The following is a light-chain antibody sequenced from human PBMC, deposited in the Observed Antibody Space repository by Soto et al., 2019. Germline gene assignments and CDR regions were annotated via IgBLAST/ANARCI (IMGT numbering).Light chain of an antibody. V-gene: IGKV3-20*01. Sequence: ELVLTQSPGTLSLSAGDRATLSCRGSQSVSSNYLAWYQQKPGQAPRLLIYGESNRATGIPARLSGSGSGTDLNLTISRLEPEDFAVYYCQKYGSSPFTCGPGTKVDI. CDR3: QKYGSSPFT. J-gene: IGKJ3*01. CDR2: GES. CDR1: QSVSSNY.